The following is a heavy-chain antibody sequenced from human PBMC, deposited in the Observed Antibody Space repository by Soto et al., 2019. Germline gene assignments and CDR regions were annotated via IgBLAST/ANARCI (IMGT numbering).Heavy chain of an antibody. J-gene: IGHJ4*02. Sequence: SGPTLVNPTQTVTLACTFSGFSVSTIGMCGSWIRQPPGKALEWLALIDWDDDKYYSTSLKTRLTISKDTSKNQVVLTMTNMDPVDTATYYCAQNLRGINNYFDYWGQGTLVTVSS. CDR2: IDWDDDK. CDR3: AQNLRGINNYFDY. V-gene: IGHV2-70*01. CDR1: GFSVSTIGMC. D-gene: IGHD3-10*01.